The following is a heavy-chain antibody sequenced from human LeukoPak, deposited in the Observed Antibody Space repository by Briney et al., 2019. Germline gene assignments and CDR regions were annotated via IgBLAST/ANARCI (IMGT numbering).Heavy chain of an antibody. CDR3: AKGYYGSGSYGWFDY. Sequence: KAGGSLRLSCAASGFTFSSYSMNWVRQAPGKGLECVSSISSSSSYIYYADSVKGRFTISRDNSKNTLFLQMNSLRAEDTAVYYCAKGYYGSGSYGWFDYWGQGTLVTVSS. J-gene: IGHJ4*02. CDR1: GFTFSSYS. CDR2: ISSSSSYI. V-gene: IGHV3-21*04. D-gene: IGHD3-10*01.